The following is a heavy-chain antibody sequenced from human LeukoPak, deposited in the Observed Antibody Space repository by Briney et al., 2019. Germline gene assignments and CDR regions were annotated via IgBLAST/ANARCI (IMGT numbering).Heavy chain of an antibody. Sequence: SETLSLTCTVSGGSISSSRYYWGWIRQPPEKGLEWIGSMYYTGSTHYNSSLKSRVNISVDTSKDQFSLKLTSVTAADTAVYYCERRDTALAVYAFDIWGQGTMVTVSS. J-gene: IGHJ3*02. V-gene: IGHV4-39*01. CDR2: MYYTGST. CDR3: ERRDTALAVYAFDI. D-gene: IGHD5-18*01. CDR1: GGSISSSRYY.